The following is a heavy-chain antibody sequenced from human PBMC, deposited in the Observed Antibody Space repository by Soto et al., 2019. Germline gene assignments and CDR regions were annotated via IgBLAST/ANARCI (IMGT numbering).Heavy chain of an antibody. V-gene: IGHV4-4*07. J-gene: IGHJ6*02. Sequence: SETLSLTCTVSGDYISTYYWSWIRQPAGKGLEWIGRIHPSGSTNYHPSLKSRVSMSVDTSMNQISLKLTTVTAADTAVYYCARGIASMDIYGMDVWGQGTTVTVSS. D-gene: IGHD3-10*01. CDR2: IHPSGST. CDR1: GDYISTYY. CDR3: ARGIASMDIYGMDV.